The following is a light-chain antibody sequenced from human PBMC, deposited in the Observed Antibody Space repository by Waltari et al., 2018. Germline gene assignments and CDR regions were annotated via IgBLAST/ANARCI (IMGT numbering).Light chain of an antibody. Sequence: DFQMTQSPSSLSASVGDRVTITCRASQYISTYLNWYQQKPGKGPKLLIYAASTLQSGVPSRFSGSGSGTDFTFTISSLQLEDFATYYCLQSYDTPRTFGQGTKVEVK. CDR3: LQSYDTPRT. J-gene: IGKJ1*01. CDR1: QYISTY. V-gene: IGKV1-39*01. CDR2: AAS.